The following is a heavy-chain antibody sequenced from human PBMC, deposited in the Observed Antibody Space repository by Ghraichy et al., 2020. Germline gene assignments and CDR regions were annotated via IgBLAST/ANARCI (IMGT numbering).Heavy chain of an antibody. CDR3: ARDAGPWGGSYFGAFDY. V-gene: IGHV4-59*01. CDR2: IYYSGNT. J-gene: IGHJ4*02. CDR1: GGSISSYY. D-gene: IGHD2-15*01. Sequence: SETLSLTCTVSGGSISSYYWNWIRQPPGKGLEWIGYIYYSGNTNYNPSLKSRVTISVDTSKNQFSLKLSSVTAADTAVYYCARDAGPWGGSYFGAFDYWGQGTLVTVSS.